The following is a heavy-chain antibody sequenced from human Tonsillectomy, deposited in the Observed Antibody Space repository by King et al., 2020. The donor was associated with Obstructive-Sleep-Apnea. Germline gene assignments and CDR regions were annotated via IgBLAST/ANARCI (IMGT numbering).Heavy chain of an antibody. CDR1: GFTVSSSF. V-gene: IGHV3-53*04. CDR2: IFLDGRT. Sequence: VQLVESGGGLVRPGGSLRLSCAASGFTVSSSFMTWVRQAPGKGLEWVSDIFLDGRTSYADSVRGGFTISRAISKNTLYLQMNSLIPEDTAVYYCASPVEMSTMGPGPAFDHWGQGTLVTVSS. CDR3: ASPVEMSTMGPGPAFDH. J-gene: IGHJ4*02. D-gene: IGHD5-24*01.